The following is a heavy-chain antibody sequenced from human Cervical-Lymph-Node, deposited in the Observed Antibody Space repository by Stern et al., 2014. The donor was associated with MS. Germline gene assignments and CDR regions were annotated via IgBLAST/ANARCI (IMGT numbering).Heavy chain of an antibody. D-gene: IGHD6-6*01. CDR3: AKDISIAARTHCFDS. Sequence: VQLVESGGDLVQPGRSLRLSCAASGFTFDDYAMHWVRQAPGKGLEWVSGISWNSGNIGYADSVKGRFTISRDNAKNSLFLQMDSLGPDDTALYYCAKDISIAARTHCFDSWDKGTLVTVSS. CDR1: GFTFDDYA. J-gene: IGHJ4*02. V-gene: IGHV3-9*01. CDR2: ISWNSGNI.